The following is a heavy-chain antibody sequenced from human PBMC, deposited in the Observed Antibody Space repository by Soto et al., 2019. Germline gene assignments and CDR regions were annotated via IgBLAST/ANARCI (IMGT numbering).Heavy chain of an antibody. V-gene: IGHV3-48*02. CDR3: ARDIYCSGGSCYSGRYGMDV. D-gene: IGHD2-15*01. CDR1: GFTFSSYS. J-gene: IGHJ6*02. CDR2: ISSRSSTI. Sequence: EVQLVESGGGLVQPGGSLRLSCAASGFTFSSYSMNWVREAPGKGLEWVSYISSRSSTIYYADSVKGRFTISRDNAKNSLYLQMNSLRDEDTAVYYCARDIYCSGGSCYSGRYGMDVWGQGTTVTVSS.